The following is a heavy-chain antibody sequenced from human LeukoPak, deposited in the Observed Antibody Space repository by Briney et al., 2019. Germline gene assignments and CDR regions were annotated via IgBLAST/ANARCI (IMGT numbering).Heavy chain of an antibody. CDR1: GFMFHDYA. J-gene: IGHJ4*02. V-gene: IGHV3-43*02. CDR3: ARESESSGWYDY. CDR2: ISGDGGST. D-gene: IGHD6-19*01. Sequence: PGGSLRLSCAAPGFMFHDYAIHWVRQAPGKGLEWVSLISGDGGSTFYADSVKGRFTISRDNSKSSLYLQMSSLRSEDTALYYCARESESSGWYDYWGQGTLVTVSS.